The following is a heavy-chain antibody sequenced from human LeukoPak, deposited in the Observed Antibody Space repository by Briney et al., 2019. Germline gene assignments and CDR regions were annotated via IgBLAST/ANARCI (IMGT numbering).Heavy chain of an antibody. CDR2: IYYSGST. V-gene: IGHV4-39*07. CDR3: ARLDSDLSLYSSGWYIRH. D-gene: IGHD6-19*01. Sequence: SETLSLTCTVSGGSISSSSYYWGWIRQPPGKGLEWIGSIYYSGSTYYNPSLKSRVTISVDTSKNQFSLKLSSVTAADTAVYYCARLDSDLSLYSSGWYIRHWGQGTLVTVSS. J-gene: IGHJ1*01. CDR1: GGSISSSSYY.